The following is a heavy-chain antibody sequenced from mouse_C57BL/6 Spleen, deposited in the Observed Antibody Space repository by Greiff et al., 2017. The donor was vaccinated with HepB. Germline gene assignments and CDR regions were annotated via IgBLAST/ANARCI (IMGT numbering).Heavy chain of an antibody. V-gene: IGHV1-64*01. J-gene: IGHJ2*01. CDR3: ARRDSSGYDFDY. CDR1: GYTFTSYW. CDR2: IHPNSGST. Sequence: QVQLKQSGAELVKPGASVKLSCKASGYTFTSYWMHWVKQRPGQGLEWIGMIHPNSGSTNYNEKFKSKATLTVDKSSSTAYMQLSSLTSEDSAVYYCARRDSSGYDFDYWGQGTTLTVSS. D-gene: IGHD3-2*02.